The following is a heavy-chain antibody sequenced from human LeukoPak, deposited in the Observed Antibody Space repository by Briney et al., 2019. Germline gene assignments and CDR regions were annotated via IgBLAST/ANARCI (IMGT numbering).Heavy chain of an antibody. Sequence: ASVKLSCKASGYTFTSYGISWVRQSPGQGLEWMGWISAYNGNTNYAQKLQGRVTMTTDTSTSTAYMELRSLRSDDTAVYYCARGGRSPGDYYYYMDVWGKGTTVTVSS. CDR2: ISAYNGNT. J-gene: IGHJ6*03. CDR3: ARGGRSPGDYYYYMDV. CDR1: GYTFTSYG. V-gene: IGHV1-18*01. D-gene: IGHD3-10*01.